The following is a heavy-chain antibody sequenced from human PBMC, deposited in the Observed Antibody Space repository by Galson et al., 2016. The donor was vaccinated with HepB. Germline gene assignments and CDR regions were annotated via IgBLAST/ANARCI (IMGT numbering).Heavy chain of an antibody. D-gene: IGHD6-19*01. CDR1: DDSIINYY. CDR3: ARVGRFGGWYEWGWFDP. J-gene: IGHJ5*02. Sequence: ETLSLTCSVSDDSIINYYWSWIRQPPGKGLEWIGHIYYSGTTNYNPSLKSRVTISVDTSKNQFSLKLTSVTTADTAVYFCARVGRFGGWYEWGWFDPWGQGTLVSVSS. CDR2: IYYSGTT. V-gene: IGHV4-59*01.